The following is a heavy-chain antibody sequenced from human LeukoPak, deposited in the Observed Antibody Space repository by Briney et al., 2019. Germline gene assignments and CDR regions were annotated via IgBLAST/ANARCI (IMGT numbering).Heavy chain of an antibody. Sequence: GGSLRLSCAASGFTVISNYMSWVRQAPGKGLEWVSVIYSGGNTYYADSVKGRFTVSRDNSKNTLYLQMNSLRAEDTAVYYCAGGGSPHYFDYWGQGTLVTVSS. V-gene: IGHV3-53*01. J-gene: IGHJ4*02. CDR2: IYSGGNT. D-gene: IGHD3-16*01. CDR3: AGGGSPHYFDY. CDR1: GFTVISNY.